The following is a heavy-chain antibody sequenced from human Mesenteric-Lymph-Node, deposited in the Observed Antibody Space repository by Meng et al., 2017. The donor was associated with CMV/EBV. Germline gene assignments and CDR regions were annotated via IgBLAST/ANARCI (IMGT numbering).Heavy chain of an antibody. Sequence: KASGYTFTRYVMNWVRQAPGQGLEWMGWINTNTGNPTYAQGFTGRFVFSLDTSVSTAYLQISSLKAEDTAVYYCARDPPMVRGVMDYWGQGTLVTVSS. CDR1: GYTFTRYV. V-gene: IGHV7-4-1*02. D-gene: IGHD3-10*01. CDR2: INTNTGNP. J-gene: IGHJ4*02. CDR3: ARDPPMVRGVMDY.